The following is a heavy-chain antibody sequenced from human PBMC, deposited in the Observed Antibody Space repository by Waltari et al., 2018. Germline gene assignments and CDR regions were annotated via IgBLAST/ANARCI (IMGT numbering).Heavy chain of an antibody. D-gene: IGHD2-15*01. J-gene: IGHJ5*02. CDR1: GFTFSNYW. CDR3: ASSRFIIRCSS. CDR2: INSAGIYT. Sequence: EAQLVQSGGGLVQLGGSLGLSCAASGFTFSNYWMHWVRQAPGKGLGWFSRINSAGIYTSYADSVKGRFTISRNNAKNTLYLQINSLRPEDTAVYYCASSRFIIRCSSWGQGTLATVSS. V-gene: IGHV3-74*01.